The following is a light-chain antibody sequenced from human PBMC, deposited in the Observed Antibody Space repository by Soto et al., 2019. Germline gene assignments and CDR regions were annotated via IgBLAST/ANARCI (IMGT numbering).Light chain of an antibody. CDR2: VAS. Sequence: IQMTQSPSTLSASVGDRFTITCRASQTISTWLAWYQQKPGKAPKLLISVASSLESGVPSRFSGSGSGTEFTLTISSLQPDDFATYYCQHYNSYSEAFGQGTKVDIK. CDR1: QTISTW. J-gene: IGKJ1*01. V-gene: IGKV1-5*01. CDR3: QHYNSYSEA.